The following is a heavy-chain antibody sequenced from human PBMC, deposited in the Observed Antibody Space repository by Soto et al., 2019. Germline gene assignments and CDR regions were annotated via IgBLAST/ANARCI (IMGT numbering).Heavy chain of an antibody. V-gene: IGHV4-59*01. CDR1: GGSISSYY. Sequence: SETLSLTCTVSGGSISSYYWSWIRQPPGKGLEWIGYIYYSGSTNYNPSLKSRVTISVDTSKNQFSLKLSSVTAADTAVYYCARVWARLDYYYYKDVWGKGTTVTVSS. D-gene: IGHD6-19*01. CDR2: IYYSGST. J-gene: IGHJ6*03. CDR3: ARVWARLDYYYYKDV.